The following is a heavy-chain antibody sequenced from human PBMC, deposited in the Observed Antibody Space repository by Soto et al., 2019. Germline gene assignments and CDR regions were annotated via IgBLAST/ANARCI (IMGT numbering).Heavy chain of an antibody. CDR1: GGTCGSYA. V-gene: IGHV1-69*06. D-gene: IGHD6-13*01. CDR2: IIPIFGTA. J-gene: IGHJ3*02. CDR3: ARDSGYSSSWHLAGAFDI. Sequence: ASLKVSCKASGGTCGSYAISWVRQAPGQGLEWMGGIIPIFGTANYAQKFQGRVTITADKSTSTAYMELSSLRSEDTAVYYCARDSGYSSSWHLAGAFDIWGQGTMVTVS.